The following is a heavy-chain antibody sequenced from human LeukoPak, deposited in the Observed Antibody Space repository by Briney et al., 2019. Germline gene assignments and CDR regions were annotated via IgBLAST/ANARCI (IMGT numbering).Heavy chain of an antibody. CDR2: IYHSGST. D-gene: IGHD2-2*01. V-gene: IGHV4-38-2*02. Sequence: PSETLSLTCTVSGYSISSGYYWGWIRQPPGKGLEWIGSIYHSGSTYYNPSLKSRVTISVDTSKNQFSLKLSSVTAADTAVYYCEKYRPPRLWGQGTPVIVSS. J-gene: IGHJ4*02. CDR3: EKYRPPRL. CDR1: GYSISSGYY.